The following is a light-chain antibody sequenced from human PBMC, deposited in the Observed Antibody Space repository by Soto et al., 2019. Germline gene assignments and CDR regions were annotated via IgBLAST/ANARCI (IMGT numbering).Light chain of an antibody. CDR3: LQESNYPLT. CDR2: SAS. J-gene: IGKJ4*01. Sequence: IQMTQSPSPLSASVGDRVTITCRASQGVRDDVGWYQQKPGKAPKLLIYSASTLQSGVPSRFSGSGSGTDFTLTISGLQTEDFATYYCLQESNYPLTFGGGTKVDIK. V-gene: IGKV1-6*01. CDR1: QGVRDD.